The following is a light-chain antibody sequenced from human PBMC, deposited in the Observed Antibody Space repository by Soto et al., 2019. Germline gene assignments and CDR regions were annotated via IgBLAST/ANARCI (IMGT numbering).Light chain of an antibody. Sequence: QLVLTQPPSVSGAPGQRVTISCTGSSSNIGAGYDVHWYQQLPGTAPKLLIYRNSNRPSGVPDRFSGSKSGTSASLAIAGLQADDEADYYCQSYDSSLSGWEVFGGGTKVTVL. V-gene: IGLV1-40*01. CDR1: SSNIGAGYD. CDR2: RNS. CDR3: QSYDSSLSGWEV. J-gene: IGLJ2*01.